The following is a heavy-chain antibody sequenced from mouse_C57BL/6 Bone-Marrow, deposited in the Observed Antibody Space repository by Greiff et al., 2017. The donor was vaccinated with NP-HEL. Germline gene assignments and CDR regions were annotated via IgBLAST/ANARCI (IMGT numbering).Heavy chain of an antibody. D-gene: IGHD1-1*01. Sequence: VRLVESGAELARPGASVKLSCKASGYTFTSYGISWVKQRTGQGLEWIGEIYPRSGNTYYNEKFKGKATLTADKSSSTAYMELRSLTSEDSAVYFCARSGYYYGEWFAYWGQGTLVTVSA. CDR2: IYPRSGNT. V-gene: IGHV1-81*01. J-gene: IGHJ3*01. CDR3: ARSGYYYGEWFAY. CDR1: GYTFTSYG.